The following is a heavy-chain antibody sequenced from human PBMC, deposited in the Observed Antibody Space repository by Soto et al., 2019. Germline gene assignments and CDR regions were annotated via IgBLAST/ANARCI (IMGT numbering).Heavy chain of an antibody. D-gene: IGHD5-18*01. V-gene: IGHV4-30-2*01. CDR3: ARSRRGYSYGPVDY. Sequence: QLQLQESGSGLVKPSQTLSLTCAVSGGSISSGGYSWSWIRQPPGKGLEWIGYIYHSGSTYYNPSLKRRVTISVDRSKNQFSLKLSSVTAADTAVYYCARSRRGYSYGPVDYWGQGTLVPVSS. CDR1: GGSISSGGYS. J-gene: IGHJ4*02. CDR2: IYHSGST.